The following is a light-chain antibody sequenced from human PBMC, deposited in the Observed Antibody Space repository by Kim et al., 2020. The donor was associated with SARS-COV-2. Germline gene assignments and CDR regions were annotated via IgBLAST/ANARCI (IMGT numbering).Light chain of an antibody. Sequence: DIQMTQSPSSLSASAGDRVTITCQASQDIKNNLNWYQQKPGKAPQLLIFGASTLETGVPSRFSGSGSGTDFTFTIRGLQPDGVAVYFCQQSHNLVTFGGGTKVDIK. CDR2: GAS. V-gene: IGKV1-33*01. CDR1: QDIKNN. J-gene: IGKJ4*01. CDR3: QQSHNLVT.